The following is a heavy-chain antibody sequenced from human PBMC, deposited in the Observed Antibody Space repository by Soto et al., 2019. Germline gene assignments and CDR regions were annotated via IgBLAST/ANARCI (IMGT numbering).Heavy chain of an antibody. CDR3: AIQSGGWLLPFDL. D-gene: IGHD6-19*01. V-gene: IGHV1-58*02. Sequence: SVKVSCKASGFTFTSSAMQWVRQARGQRLEWIGWIVVGSGNTNYAQKFQERLTITRDTAKNQVVLTMTNMDPVDTATYYCAIQSGGWLLPFDLWGQGSLVTVSS. CDR2: IVVGSGNT. CDR1: GFTFTSSA. J-gene: IGHJ4*02.